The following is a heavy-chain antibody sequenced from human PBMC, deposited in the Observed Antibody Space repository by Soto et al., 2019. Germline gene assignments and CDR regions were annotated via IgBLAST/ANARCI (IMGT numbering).Heavy chain of an antibody. Sequence: HPGGSLRLSCAASGFTFSSYAMHWVRQAPGKGLEWVAVISYDGSNKYYADSVKGRFTISRDNSKNTLYLQMNSLRAEDTAVYYCARVQANKQWLVLNYYYYGMDVWGQGTTVTVSS. CDR1: GFTFSSYA. V-gene: IGHV3-30-3*01. CDR3: ARVQANKQWLVLNYYYYGMDV. CDR2: ISYDGSNK. J-gene: IGHJ6*02. D-gene: IGHD6-19*01.